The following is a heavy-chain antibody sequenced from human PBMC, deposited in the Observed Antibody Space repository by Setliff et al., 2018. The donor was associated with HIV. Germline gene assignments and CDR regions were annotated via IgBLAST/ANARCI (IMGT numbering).Heavy chain of an antibody. CDR2: ISHSGST. V-gene: IGHV4-34*01. J-gene: IGHJ6*03. Sequence: SETLSLTCAVYGESFTDYFWTWIRQSPGRGLEWLGEISHSGSTKQNPSLKSRFNVSVDTSKNQFSLRMNSLTAADTAVYYCARGREVKRDTYYDYFYMDVWSRGTTVTVSS. CDR3: ARGREVKRDTYYDYFYMDV. D-gene: IGHD1-26*01. CDR1: GESFTDYF.